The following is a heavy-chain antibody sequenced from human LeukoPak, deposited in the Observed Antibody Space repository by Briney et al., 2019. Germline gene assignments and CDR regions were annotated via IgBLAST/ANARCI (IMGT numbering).Heavy chain of an antibody. Sequence: PGGSLRLSCAASGFTFSGYGMHWVRQAPGKGLEWVAFIRYDGSNKYYADSVKGRFTISRDNSKNTLYLQMNSLRAEDTAVYYCANVNDFWSGYGYWGQGTLVTVSS. D-gene: IGHD3-3*01. J-gene: IGHJ4*02. CDR2: IRYDGSNK. V-gene: IGHV3-30*02. CDR1: GFTFSGYG. CDR3: ANVNDFWSGYGY.